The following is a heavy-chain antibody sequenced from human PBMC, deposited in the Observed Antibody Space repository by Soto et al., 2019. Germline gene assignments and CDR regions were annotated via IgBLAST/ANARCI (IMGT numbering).Heavy chain of an antibody. CDR1: GFTFSSYA. CDR3: ASLRFLEWLFPAPFDY. D-gene: IGHD3-3*01. Sequence: QVQLVESGGGVVQPGRSLRLSCAASGFTFSSYAMHWVRQAPGKGLEWVAVISYDGSNKYYADSVKGRFTISRDNSKNTLYLQMNSQRAEDTAVYYCASLRFLEWLFPAPFDYWGQGTLVTVSS. V-gene: IGHV3-30-3*01. CDR2: ISYDGSNK. J-gene: IGHJ4*02.